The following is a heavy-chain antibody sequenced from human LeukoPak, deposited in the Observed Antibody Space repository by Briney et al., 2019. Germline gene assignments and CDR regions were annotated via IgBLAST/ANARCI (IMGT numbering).Heavy chain of an antibody. D-gene: IGHD3-22*01. CDR3: ATRAGYYDSSGYLGY. J-gene: IGHJ4*02. Sequence: ASVKVSCKVYGYTLTELSMHWVRQAPGKGLEWMGGFDPEDGETIYAQKFQGRVTMTEDTSTDTAYMELSSLRSEDTAVYYCATRAGYYDSSGYLGYWGQGTLVTVSS. CDR2: FDPEDGET. CDR1: GYTLTELS. V-gene: IGHV1-24*01.